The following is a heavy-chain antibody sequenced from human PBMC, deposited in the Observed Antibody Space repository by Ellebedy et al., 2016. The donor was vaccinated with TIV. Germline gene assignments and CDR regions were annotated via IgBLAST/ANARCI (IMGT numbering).Heavy chain of an antibody. D-gene: IGHD2-2*01. CDR1: GYTFTRYS. Sequence: ASVKVSCKASGYTFTRYSMHWVRQAPGQGLEWMGIINPSGGGTSYAQMFQGRVTMTRDTSTSTVYMELSSLRSEDTAVYYCAREPGAFDIWGQGTMVTVSS. V-gene: IGHV1-46*01. J-gene: IGHJ3*02. CDR2: INPSGGGT. CDR3: AREPGAFDI.